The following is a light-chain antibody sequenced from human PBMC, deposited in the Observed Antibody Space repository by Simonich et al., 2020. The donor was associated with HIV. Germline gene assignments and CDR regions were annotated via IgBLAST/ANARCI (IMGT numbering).Light chain of an antibody. CDR1: QSVSSN. CDR2: GAS. CDR3: QQYNKWPYT. V-gene: IGKV3-15*01. J-gene: IGKJ2*01. Sequence: EIVMTQSPATLSVFPGDRATLSCRSSQSVSSNLAWYQQKPGQGPRLLIYGASTRATGVPARVSGSGSGTEFTLTISSLQSEDFAVYYCQQYNKWPYTFGQGTKLDIK.